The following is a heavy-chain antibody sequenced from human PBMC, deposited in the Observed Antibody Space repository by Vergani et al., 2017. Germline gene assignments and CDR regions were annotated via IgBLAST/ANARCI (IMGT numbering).Heavy chain of an antibody. CDR1: GGSLSGYF. D-gene: IGHD3-10*01. CDR2: ITAIGSA. V-gene: IGHV4-34*02. J-gene: IGHJ4*02. Sequence: QVHLQQRGAGVLKPSETLSLTCGVIGGSLSGYFWSWIRQSPGRGLEWIGEITAIGSAKYSPSATSRVTISVDTSRGEFTLTVTCVTAADTGLYFCASRRPRLNLGSKSNAGTFDSWVQGTLVTVSS. CDR3: ASRRPRLNLGSKSNAGTFDS.